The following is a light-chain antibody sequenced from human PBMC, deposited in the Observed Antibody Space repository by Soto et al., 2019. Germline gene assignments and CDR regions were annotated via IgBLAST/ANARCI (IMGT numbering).Light chain of an antibody. CDR2: AAS. CDR1: QNINIF. J-gene: IGKJ4*01. CDR3: QESYSTPLA. V-gene: IGKV1-39*01. Sequence: GDRVTITCRTSQNINIFLNWYQQKPGRAPMVVISAASNLESGVPSRFSGRGSGTEFTLTISNLQPGDSALYFCQESYSTPLAFGGGTKVDIK.